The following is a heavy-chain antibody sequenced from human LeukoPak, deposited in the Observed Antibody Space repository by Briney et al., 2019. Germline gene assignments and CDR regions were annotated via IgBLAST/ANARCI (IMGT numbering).Heavy chain of an antibody. V-gene: IGHV3-15*01. J-gene: IGHJ4*02. D-gene: IGHD3-3*01. CDR3: TTAVSYDFWSGATYYFDY. CDR2: IKSKTDGGTT. Sequence: GSLRLSCAASGFTFSNAWMSWVRQAPGKGLEWVGRIKSKTDGGTTDYAAPVKGRFTISRDDSKNTLYLQMNSLNTEDTAVYYCTTAVSYDFWSGATYYFDYWGQGTLVTVSS. CDR1: GFTFSNAW.